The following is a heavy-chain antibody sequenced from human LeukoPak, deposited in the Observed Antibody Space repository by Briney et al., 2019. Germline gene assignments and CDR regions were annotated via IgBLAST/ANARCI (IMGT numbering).Heavy chain of an antibody. V-gene: IGHV4-59*01. CDR1: GGSISSYY. Sequence: SETLSLTCTVSGGSISSYYWSWIRQPPGKGLEWIGYIYYSGSTNYNPSLKSRVTISVDTSRNQFSLKLSSVTAADTAVYYCARDPGGYYDILTGYDRGAFDIWGQGTMVTVSS. D-gene: IGHD3-9*01. CDR3: ARDPGGYYDILTGYDRGAFDI. CDR2: IYYSGST. J-gene: IGHJ3*02.